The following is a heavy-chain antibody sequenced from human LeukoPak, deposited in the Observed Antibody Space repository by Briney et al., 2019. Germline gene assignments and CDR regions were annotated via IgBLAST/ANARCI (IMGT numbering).Heavy chain of an antibody. CDR2: IYYSGSA. V-gene: IGHV4-61*01. Sequence: SSETLSLTCTVSGGSVSSGSYYWSWIRQPPGKGLEWIGYIYYSGSAKYNPSLKSRVTISVDTSKNQFSLKLTSVTAADTAVYYCARGFGDWGLSWFDPWGQGTLVTVPS. D-gene: IGHD3-10*01. J-gene: IGHJ5*02. CDR3: ARGFGDWGLSWFDP. CDR1: GGSVSSGSYY.